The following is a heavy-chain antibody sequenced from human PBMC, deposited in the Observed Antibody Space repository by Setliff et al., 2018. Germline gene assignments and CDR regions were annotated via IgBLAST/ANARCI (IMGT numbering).Heavy chain of an antibody. V-gene: IGHV1-69*06. CDR2: IIPIFGTA. Sequence: SVKVSCKASGGTFSSYAISWVRQAPGQGLEWMGRIIPIFGTANYAQKFQGRVTITADKSTSTAYMELSSLRSEDTAVYYCAKDGVGAKYYFDYWGQGTLVTVSS. CDR1: GGTFSSYA. J-gene: IGHJ4*02. CDR3: AKDGVGAKYYFDY. D-gene: IGHD1-26*01.